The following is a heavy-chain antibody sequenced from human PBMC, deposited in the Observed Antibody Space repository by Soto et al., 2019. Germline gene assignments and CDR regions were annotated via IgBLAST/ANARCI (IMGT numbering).Heavy chain of an antibody. CDR1: GFILSDCA. D-gene: IGHD7-27*01. Sequence: EVQLVESGGGLVQPGGSLRLSCATSGFILSDCAMNWVRQAPGKGLEWVSYISSSSSVIDYADSVKGRFTVSRDNARNSLYLQMNSLRAEDTAVYYCARDLSWGSNWYYYMDVWCKGTTVTGSS. J-gene: IGHJ6*03. V-gene: IGHV3-48*01. CDR3: ARDLSWGSNWYYYMDV. CDR2: ISSSSSVI.